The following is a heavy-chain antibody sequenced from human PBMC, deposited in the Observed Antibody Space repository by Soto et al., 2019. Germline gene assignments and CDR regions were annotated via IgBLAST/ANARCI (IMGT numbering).Heavy chain of an antibody. D-gene: IGHD3-3*01. J-gene: IGHJ5*02. V-gene: IGHV4-34*01. CDR2: INHSGST. CDR3: ARGRPAYDFWSGGGWFDP. Sequence: SETLSLTCAVYGGSFSGYYWSWIRQPPGKGLEWIGEINHSGSTNYNPSLKSRVTISVDTSKNQFSLKLSSVTAADTAVYYCARGRPAYDFWSGGGWFDPWGQGTLVTVSS. CDR1: GGSFSGYY.